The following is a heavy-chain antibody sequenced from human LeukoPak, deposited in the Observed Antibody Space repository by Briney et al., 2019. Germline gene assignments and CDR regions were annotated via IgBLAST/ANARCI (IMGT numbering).Heavy chain of an antibody. CDR3: ARHGSYYYDSSGYNWFDP. D-gene: IGHD3-22*01. CDR1: GGSISSGDYY. Sequence: SETLSFTCTVSGGSISSGDYYWSWIRQPPGKGLEWIGNIYYSGSTYYNPSLKSRVTISVDTSKNQFSLKLSSVTAADTAVYYCARHGSYYYDSSGYNWFDPWGQGTLVPVSS. CDR2: IYYSGST. J-gene: IGHJ5*02. V-gene: IGHV4-30-4*01.